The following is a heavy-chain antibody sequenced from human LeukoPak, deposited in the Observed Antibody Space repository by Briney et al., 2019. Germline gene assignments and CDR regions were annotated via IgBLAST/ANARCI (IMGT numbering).Heavy chain of an antibody. Sequence: GGSLRLSCGASGFTFTTYWMSWVRQAPGKGLEWVANIKQDGTEKYYVDSVKGRFTISRDYARNSLYLQMNSLRAEDTAVYYCARDRVAGTFVDYWGQGTLVTVSS. CDR2: IKQDGTEK. D-gene: IGHD6-19*01. CDR1: GFTFTTYW. V-gene: IGHV3-7*01. CDR3: ARDRVAGTFVDY. J-gene: IGHJ4*02.